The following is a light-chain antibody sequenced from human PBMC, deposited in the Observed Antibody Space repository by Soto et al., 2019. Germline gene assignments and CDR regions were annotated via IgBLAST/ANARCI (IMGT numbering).Light chain of an antibody. V-gene: IGKV3-20*01. CDR1: QRISGY. CDR2: AAS. CDR3: QHYGRSPT. J-gene: IGKJ1*01. Sequence: DIVLTQSPATLSLSPGQRATLSCRASQRISGYLAWYQQKPGQAPRLLIYAASSRAMGVPDRFTGSGSGTDFTLTINRLEPEDFAVYYCQHYGRSPTFGPGTMVDIK.